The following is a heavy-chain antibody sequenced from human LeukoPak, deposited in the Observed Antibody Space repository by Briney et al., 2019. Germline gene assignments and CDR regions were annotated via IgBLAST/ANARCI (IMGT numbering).Heavy chain of an antibody. CDR2: INHSGST. D-gene: IGHD3-22*01. Sequence: SETLSLTCAVYGGSFSGYYWSWIRQPPGKGLEWIGEINHSGSTNYNPSLKSRVTISVDTSKNQFPLKLSSVTAADTAVYYCARGGKRPLPLYHYDSSGNDFDYWGQGTLVTVSS. CDR1: GGSFSGYY. V-gene: IGHV4-34*01. CDR3: ARGGKRPLPLYHYDSSGNDFDY. J-gene: IGHJ4*02.